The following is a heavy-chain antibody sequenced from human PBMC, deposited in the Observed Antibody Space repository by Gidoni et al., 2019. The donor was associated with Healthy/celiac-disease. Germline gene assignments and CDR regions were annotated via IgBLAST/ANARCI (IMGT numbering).Heavy chain of an antibody. Sequence: QVQLVESGGGVVQPGRSLRLSCAASVFPFSSYAMHWVRQAPGKGLEWVAVISYDGSNKYYADSVKGRFTISRDNSKNTLYLQMNSLRAEDTAVYYCATGRPERLVGSGWTWWGQGTLVTVSS. CDR2: ISYDGSNK. J-gene: IGHJ4*02. V-gene: IGHV3-30-3*01. D-gene: IGHD6-19*01. CDR3: ATGRPERLVGSGWTW. CDR1: VFPFSSYA.